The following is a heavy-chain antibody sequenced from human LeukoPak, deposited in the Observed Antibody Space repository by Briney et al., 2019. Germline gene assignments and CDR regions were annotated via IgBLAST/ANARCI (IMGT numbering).Heavy chain of an antibody. Sequence: GGSLRLSCATPGFIFTDYWMYWVRQAPGKGLAWVANRKEDGTEKNYVGSVKGRFTISRDNAKNSVYLQMNSLRVEDTAGYYCANSLLGGQGTLVTVSS. V-gene: IGHV3-7*01. D-gene: IGHD2-15*01. CDR1: GFIFTDYW. CDR3: ANSLL. CDR2: RKEDGTEK. J-gene: IGHJ4*02.